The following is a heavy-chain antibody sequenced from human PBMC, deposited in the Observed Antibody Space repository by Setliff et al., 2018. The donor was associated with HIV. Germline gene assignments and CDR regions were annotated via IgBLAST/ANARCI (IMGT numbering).Heavy chain of an antibody. V-gene: IGHV1-2*02. D-gene: IGHD1-1*01. CDR3: ARQLSNSFDY. CDR2: ISPDNANT. CDR1: GYTFTDYF. Sequence: ASVKVSCKSSGYTFTDYFIHWVRQAPGQGLEWMGWISPDNANTRISQRFRGSVTMTRDTSISTVYMELSGLTSDDTAVYFCARQLSNSFDYWGQGTLVTVSS. J-gene: IGHJ4*02.